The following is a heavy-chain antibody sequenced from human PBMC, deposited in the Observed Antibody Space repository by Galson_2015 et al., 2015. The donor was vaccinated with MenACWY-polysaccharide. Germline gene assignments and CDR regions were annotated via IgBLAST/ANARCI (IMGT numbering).Heavy chain of an antibody. J-gene: IGHJ4*02. CDR2: IYFDGTT. V-gene: IGHV4-31*03. Sequence: PLSLTCTLSRGSIGSGGYYWNWLRHHPGKGLEWLGYIYFDGTTNYNPSLESRIYISEATSNKQVSLTLTSVTAADTAVYYCARGRGKYFGSGTPSYFDFWGQGIQVTVSS. CDR1: RGSIGSGGYY. D-gene: IGHD3-10*01. CDR3: ARGRGKYFGSGTPSYFDF.